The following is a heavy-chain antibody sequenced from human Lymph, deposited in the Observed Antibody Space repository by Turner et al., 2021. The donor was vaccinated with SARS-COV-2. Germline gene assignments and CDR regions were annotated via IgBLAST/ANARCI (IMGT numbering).Heavy chain of an antibody. CDR2: ISYDGSNK. CDR1: GFTFSSYA. J-gene: IGHJ2*01. D-gene: IGHD6-19*01. V-gene: IGHV3-30-3*01. Sequence: QVQLVESGGGVVQPGRSLSTSWAASGFTFSSYAMHWVRQAPGKGLEWVAVISYDGSNKYYADSVKGRFTISRDNSKNTLYLQMNSLRAEDTAVYYCARVGIGVAGMDWYFDLWGRGTLVTVSS. CDR3: ARVGIGVAGMDWYFDL.